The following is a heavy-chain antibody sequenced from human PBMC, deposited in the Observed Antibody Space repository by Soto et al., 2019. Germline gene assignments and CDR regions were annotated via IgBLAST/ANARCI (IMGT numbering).Heavy chain of an antibody. V-gene: IGHV3-23*01. CDR2: ISGSGGST. CDR3: AKGGLLWFGELALDY. J-gene: IGHJ4*02. CDR1: GFTFSSYA. Sequence: EVQLLESGGGLVQPGGSLRLSCAASGFTFSSYAMSWVRQAPGKGLEWVSAISGSGGSTYYADSVKGRFTISRDNSKNTRYLQMNSLRAEDTGVYYCAKGGLLWFGELALDYWGQGTLVTVSS. D-gene: IGHD3-10*01.